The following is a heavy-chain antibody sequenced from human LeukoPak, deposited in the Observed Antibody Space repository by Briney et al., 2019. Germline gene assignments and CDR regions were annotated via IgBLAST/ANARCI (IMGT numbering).Heavy chain of an antibody. CDR1: GGSISTYY. Sequence: SKTLSLTCTVSGGSISTYYWSWIRQPAGKGLEWIGHIYTSGSTNYNPSLKSRVTMSVDTSKNQFSLKLSSVTAADTAVYYCARTPYYGMDVWGQGTTVTVSS. J-gene: IGHJ6*02. V-gene: IGHV4-4*07. CDR2: IYTSGST. CDR3: ARTPYYGMDV.